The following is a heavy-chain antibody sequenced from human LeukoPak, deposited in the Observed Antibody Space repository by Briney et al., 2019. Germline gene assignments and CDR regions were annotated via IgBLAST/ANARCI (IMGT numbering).Heavy chain of an antibody. J-gene: IGHJ3*02. Sequence: GGSLRLSCAASEFTFSYFWMSWVRQVPGKGLEWVANTNRDGSEKYYVVSVKGRVTISRDNAMNFLYLQLNSLRVDDTAVYYCARDSGSCRGCAFDIWGQGTVVTVSS. CDR3: ARDSGSCRGCAFDI. CDR1: EFTFSYFW. CDR2: TNRDGSEK. D-gene: IGHD1-26*01. V-gene: IGHV3-7*01.